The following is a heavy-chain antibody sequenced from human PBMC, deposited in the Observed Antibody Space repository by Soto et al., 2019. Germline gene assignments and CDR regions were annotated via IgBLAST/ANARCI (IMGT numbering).Heavy chain of an antibody. J-gene: IGHJ4*02. V-gene: IGHV4-59*01. Sequence: QVQLQESGPGLVKPSETLSLTCTVSGGSIRSYYWSWIRQPTGKGLEWIGYIYYSGNTNYNPSLKSRVTISVDTSKNQCSLKLSSVTAADTAVYYCARGGTTAGTGIDYWGQGTLVTVSS. CDR1: GGSIRSYY. CDR3: ARGGTTAGTGIDY. CDR2: IYYSGNT. D-gene: IGHD6-13*01.